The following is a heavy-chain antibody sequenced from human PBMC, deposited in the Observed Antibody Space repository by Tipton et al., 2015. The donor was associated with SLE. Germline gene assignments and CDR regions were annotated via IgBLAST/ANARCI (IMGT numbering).Heavy chain of an antibody. CDR1: RGSFSGYY. V-gene: IGHV4-34*01. CDR3: ARGSGGHSGSYFGAFDI. Sequence: TLSLTCAVYRGSFSGYYWSWIRQPPGKGLEWIGEINHSGSTNYNPSLKSRVTISVDTSKNQFSLKLSSVTAADTAVNYCARGSGGHSGSYFGAFDIWGQGTMVTVSS. CDR2: INHSGST. J-gene: IGHJ3*02. D-gene: IGHD1-26*01.